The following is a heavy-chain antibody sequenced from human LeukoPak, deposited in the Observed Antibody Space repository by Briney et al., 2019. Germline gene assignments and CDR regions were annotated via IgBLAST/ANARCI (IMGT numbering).Heavy chain of an antibody. CDR1: EGTFSSYA. CDR2: IIPILGIA. CDR3: AIESAFDI. Sequence: SVKVSCKASEGTFSSYAISWVRQAPGQGLEWMGRIIPILGIANYAQKFQGRVTITADKSTSTAYMELSSLRSEDTAVYYCAIESAFDIWGQGTMVTVSS. V-gene: IGHV1-69*04. J-gene: IGHJ3*02.